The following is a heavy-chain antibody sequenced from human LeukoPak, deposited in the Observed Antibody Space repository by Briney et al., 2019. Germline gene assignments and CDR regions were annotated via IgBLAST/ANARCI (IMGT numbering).Heavy chain of an antibody. CDR3: ARSPFYYFDY. CDR1: GYNFTNYW. CDR2: IHPGDSDT. J-gene: IGHJ4*02. Sequence: GESLQIPCKGSGYNFTNYWIGWVRQLPGKGLEWMGIIHPGDSDTRYSPTFQGQVTISIDKSISTAYLQWSSLKASDTAMYYCARSPFYYFDYWGQGTLVSVPS. V-gene: IGHV5-51*01. D-gene: IGHD2-8*01.